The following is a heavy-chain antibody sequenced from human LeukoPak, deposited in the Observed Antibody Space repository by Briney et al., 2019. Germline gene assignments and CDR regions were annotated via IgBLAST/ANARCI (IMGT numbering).Heavy chain of an antibody. D-gene: IGHD6-13*01. Sequence: ASVKVSCKASGYTFTSYGISWVRQAPGQGLEWMGWISAYNGNTNYAQRLQGGVTLTTDTSTSTAYMELRSLRSDDTAMYYCARDSYSSSWFPYYYYYYGMDVWGQGTTVTVSS. V-gene: IGHV1-18*01. J-gene: IGHJ6*02. CDR3: ARDSYSSSWFPYYYYYYGMDV. CDR2: ISAYNGNT. CDR1: GYTFTSYG.